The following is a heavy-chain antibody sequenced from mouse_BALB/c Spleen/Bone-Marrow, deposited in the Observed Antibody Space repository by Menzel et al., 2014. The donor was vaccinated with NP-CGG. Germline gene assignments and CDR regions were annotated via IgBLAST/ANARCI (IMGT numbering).Heavy chain of an antibody. CDR3: ARVHFSAFFSY. J-gene: IGHJ3*01. CDR2: INPDSSTI. CDR1: GFDFSRFW. V-gene: IGHV4-1*02. Sequence: EVQLVESGGGLVQPGGSLKLSCAASGFDFSRFWMSWVRQAPGKGLEWIGEINPDSSTINYTPSLKDKFIISRDNAKNTLCLHIRKKRSEGTPLYICARVHFSAFFSYWGQKALVSVSA. D-gene: IGHD1-2*01.